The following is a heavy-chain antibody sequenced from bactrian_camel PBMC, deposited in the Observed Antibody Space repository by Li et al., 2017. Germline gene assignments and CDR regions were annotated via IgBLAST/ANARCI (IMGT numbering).Heavy chain of an antibody. D-gene: IGHD7*01. Sequence: HVQLVESGGGLVQPGGSLRLSCAASGFTFSIHGMSWVRQAPGKGLEWVSGINNRGNDTEYVDSVKGRFTISRDNAQNTLSLQMFSLKPEDTAVYYCARAPLQSSCHRCFGSWSQGTQVTVS. CDR2: INNRGNDT. CDR1: GFTFSIHG. V-gene: IGHV3S6*01. CDR3: ARAPLQSSCHRCFGS. J-gene: IGHJ6*01.